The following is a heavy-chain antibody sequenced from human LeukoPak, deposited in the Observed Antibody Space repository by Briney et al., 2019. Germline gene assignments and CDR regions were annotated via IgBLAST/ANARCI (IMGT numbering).Heavy chain of an antibody. CDR2: INHSGST. Sequence: SSETLSLTCTVSGYSISSGYYWGWIRQPPGKGLEWIGEINHSGSTNYNPSLKSRVTISVDTSKNQFSLKLSSVTAADTAVYYCARGRVTVTYSSGWYVDYYGMDVWGQGTTVTVSS. D-gene: IGHD6-19*01. CDR1: GYSISSGYY. J-gene: IGHJ6*02. CDR3: ARGRVTVTYSSGWYVDYYGMDV. V-gene: IGHV4-38-2*02.